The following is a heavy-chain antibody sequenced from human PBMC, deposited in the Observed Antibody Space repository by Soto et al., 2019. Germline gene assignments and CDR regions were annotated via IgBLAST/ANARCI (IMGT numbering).Heavy chain of an antibody. CDR1: GFTFSSYW. V-gene: IGHV3-7*01. CDR3: ARDNSVVAAAAVYYYYMDV. CDR2: IKQDGSEK. J-gene: IGHJ6*03. D-gene: IGHD6-13*01. Sequence: PGGSLRLSCAAPGFTFSSYWMSWVRQAPGKGLEWVANIKQDGSEKYYVDSVKGRFTISRDNAKNSLYLQMNSLRAEDTAVYYCARDNSVVAAAAVYYYYMDVWGKGTTVTVSS.